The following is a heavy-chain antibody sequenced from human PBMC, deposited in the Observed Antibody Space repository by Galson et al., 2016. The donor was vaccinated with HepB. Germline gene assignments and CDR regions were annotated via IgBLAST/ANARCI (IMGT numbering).Heavy chain of an antibody. J-gene: IGHJ5*02. CDR3: ARAVGYRSDWYGWLDP. CDR2: INLDGSTT. Sequence: SLRLSCAASGFTFTTYWMHWVRQAPGKGLVWVSRINLDGSTTTYADSVKGRFTISRDSAKNTLYLQMNSVRAEDTAVYYCARAVGYRSDWYGWLDPWGQGTLVTVSS. V-gene: IGHV3-74*01. CDR1: GFTFTTYW. D-gene: IGHD6-13*01.